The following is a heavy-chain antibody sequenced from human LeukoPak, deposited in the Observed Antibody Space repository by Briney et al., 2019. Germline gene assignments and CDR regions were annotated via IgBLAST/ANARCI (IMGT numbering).Heavy chain of an antibody. J-gene: IGHJ4*02. V-gene: IGHV3-48*03. CDR3: ARVKRGYYFDY. Sequence: GGSLRLSCAASGFTFSSYEMNWVRQAPGKGLEWVSYISSSGGTIYYADSVKGRFTISRDNAKNSLYLQMNSLRAEDTAVYYCARVKRGYYFDYWGQGTLVTVSS. D-gene: IGHD3-16*01. CDR2: ISSSGGTI. CDR1: GFTFSSYE.